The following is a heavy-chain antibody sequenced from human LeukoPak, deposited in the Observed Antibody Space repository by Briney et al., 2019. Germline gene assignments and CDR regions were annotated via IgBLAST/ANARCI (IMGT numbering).Heavy chain of an antibody. CDR2: FDPQEGKS. Sequence: ASVKVSCTVSAYSKNEFYRHWVRQAPGKGLEWMGGFDPQEGKSIYAQKFQGRVSMTDDTFADTVFMELRSLTSEDTAVYYCAKDPGSSWYWDYWGQGTLVTVSS. J-gene: IGHJ4*02. D-gene: IGHD6-13*01. CDR1: AYSKNEFY. CDR3: AKDPGSSWYWDY. V-gene: IGHV1-24*01.